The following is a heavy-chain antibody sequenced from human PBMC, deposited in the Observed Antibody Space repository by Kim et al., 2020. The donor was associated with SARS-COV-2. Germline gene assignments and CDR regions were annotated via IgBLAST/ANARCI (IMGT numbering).Heavy chain of an antibody. D-gene: IGHD2-15*01. CDR2: SNK. V-gene: IGHV3-30*01. CDR3: AREGGNWFDP. J-gene: IGHJ5*02. Sequence: SNKYNADSVQRRFTISRDNSTNPLYLQMTSLRGEDTAVYYCAREGGNWFDPWGQGTLVTVSS.